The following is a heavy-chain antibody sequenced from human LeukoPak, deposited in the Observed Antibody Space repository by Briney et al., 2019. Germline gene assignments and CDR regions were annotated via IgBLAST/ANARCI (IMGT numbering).Heavy chain of an antibody. CDR2: ISSSSSYI. J-gene: IGHJ4*02. Sequence: GGSLRLSCAASGFTFSSYSMNWVRPAPGKGLEWVSSISSSSSYIYYADSVKGRFTISRDNSKNTLYLQMDSLRAEDTAVYYCAGTLWFGELYSLVRIYYFDYWGQGTLVTVSS. CDR1: GFTFSSYS. CDR3: AGTLWFGELYSLVRIYYFDY. V-gene: IGHV3-21*04. D-gene: IGHD3-10*01.